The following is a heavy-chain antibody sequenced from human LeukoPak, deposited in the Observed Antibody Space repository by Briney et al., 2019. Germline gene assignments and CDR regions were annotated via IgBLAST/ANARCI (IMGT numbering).Heavy chain of an antibody. Sequence: GGSLRLSCAASGFTFSTYWMSWVRQAPGKGLEWVANIKQDGSEKYYVDSVKGRFTISRDNAKNSLYLQMNSLSAEDTAMYYCARDLGTEYQLPSLWYYYYGMDVWGQGTTVTVSS. CDR3: ARDLGTEYQLPSLWYYYYGMDV. V-gene: IGHV3-7*01. CDR2: IKQDGSEK. D-gene: IGHD2-2*01. J-gene: IGHJ6*02. CDR1: GFTFSTYW.